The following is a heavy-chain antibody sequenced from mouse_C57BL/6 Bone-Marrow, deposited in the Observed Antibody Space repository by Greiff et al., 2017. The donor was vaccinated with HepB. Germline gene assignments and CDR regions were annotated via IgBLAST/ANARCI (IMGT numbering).Heavy chain of an antibody. J-gene: IGHJ4*01. CDR1: GFTFTDYY. CDR2: IRNKANGYTT. D-gene: IGHD6-1*01. CDR3: ASLSSYAMDY. Sequence: EVKLMESGGGLVQPGGSLSLSCAASGFTFTDYYMSWVRQPPGKALEWLGFIRNKANGYTTEYNASVKGRVTISRDNSQSILYLQMNALRAEDRATYYCASLSSYAMDYWGQGTSVTVSA. V-gene: IGHV7-3*01.